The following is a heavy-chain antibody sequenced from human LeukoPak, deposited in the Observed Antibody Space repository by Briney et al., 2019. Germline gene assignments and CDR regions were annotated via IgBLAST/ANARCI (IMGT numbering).Heavy chain of an antibody. CDR1: GFTFSGSA. Sequence: AGGSLKLSCAASGFTFSGSAMHWVRQASGKGLECVGRIRSKANSYATAYAASVKGRFTISRDDSKNTAYLQMNSLKTEDTAVYYCTRAGTYYYGMDVWGQGTTVTVSS. D-gene: IGHD1-7*01. J-gene: IGHJ6*02. CDR2: IRSKANSYAT. CDR3: TRAGTYYYGMDV. V-gene: IGHV3-73*01.